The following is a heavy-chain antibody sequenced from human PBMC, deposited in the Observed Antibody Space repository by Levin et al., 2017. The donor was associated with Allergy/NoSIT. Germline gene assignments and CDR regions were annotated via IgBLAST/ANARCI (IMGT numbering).Heavy chain of an antibody. CDR3: VRVVEHEGWSSDA. CDR1: GFTFSDHY. J-gene: IGHJ5*02. CDR2: SRDRARDYTP. Sequence: GGSLRLSCAVSGFTFSDHYMDWFRQGPGKGLEWVGSSRDRARDYTPQYAASVKDRFIISRDESRNLLFLQMKGLRAEDTAVYFCVRVVEHEGWSSDAWGQGTLLTVSS. V-gene: IGHV3-72*01. D-gene: IGHD1/OR15-1a*01.